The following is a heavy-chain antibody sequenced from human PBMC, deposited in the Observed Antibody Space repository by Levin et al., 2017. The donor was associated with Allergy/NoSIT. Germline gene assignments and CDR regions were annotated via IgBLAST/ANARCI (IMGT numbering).Heavy chain of an antibody. Sequence: GGSLRLSCAASGFTFSNYEMNWVRQAPGKGLEWVSYITSSTSAIYYADSVKGRFTISRDNAKNSLYLQMNSLRAEDTAVYYCARESHDAFDIWGQGTMVTVSS. V-gene: IGHV3-48*03. CDR3: ARESHDAFDI. CDR2: ITSSTSAI. J-gene: IGHJ3*02. CDR1: GFTFSNYE.